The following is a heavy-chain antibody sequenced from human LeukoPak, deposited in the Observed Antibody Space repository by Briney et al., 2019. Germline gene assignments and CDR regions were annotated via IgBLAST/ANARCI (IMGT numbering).Heavy chain of an antibody. CDR1: GYTFTSYY. CDR3: ARVPRRVTTPYYFDY. CDR2: INPSGGST. J-gene: IGHJ4*02. V-gene: IGHV1-46*01. Sequence: ASVKVSCKASGYTFTSYYMHWVRQAPGQGLEWMGIINPSGGSTSYAQKFQGRVTMTRDTSTSTVYMELSSLRSEDTAVYYCARVPRRVTTPYYFDYWGQGTLVTVSS. D-gene: IGHD4-17*01.